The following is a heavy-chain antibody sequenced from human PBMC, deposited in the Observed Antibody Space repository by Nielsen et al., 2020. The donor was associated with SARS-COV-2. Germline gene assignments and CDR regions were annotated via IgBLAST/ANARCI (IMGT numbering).Heavy chain of an antibody. CDR1: GYTLTELS. D-gene: IGHD5-18*01. CDR2: FDPEDGET. Sequence: ASVKVSCKVSGYTLTELSMHWVRQAPGNGLEWMGGFDPEDGETIYAQKFQGRVTMTEDTSTDTAYMELSSLRSEDTAVYYCATAGGYNVRWFDPWGQGTLVTVSS. V-gene: IGHV1-24*01. J-gene: IGHJ5*02. CDR3: ATAGGYNVRWFDP.